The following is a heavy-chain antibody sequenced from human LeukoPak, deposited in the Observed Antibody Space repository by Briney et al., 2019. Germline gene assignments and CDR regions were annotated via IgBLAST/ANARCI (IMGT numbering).Heavy chain of an antibody. J-gene: IGHJ4*02. V-gene: IGHV5-51*01. CDR3: ARLGQTNYGDYGGGGFDY. D-gene: IGHD4-17*01. CDR2: IYPGDSDT. Sequence: GESLKISCKGSGYSFTSYWIGWVRQMPGKGLEWMGIIYPGDSDTRYSPSFQGQVTISADKSISTAYLQWSSLKASDTAMYYWARLGQTNYGDYGGGGFDYWGQGTLVTVSS. CDR1: GYSFTSYW.